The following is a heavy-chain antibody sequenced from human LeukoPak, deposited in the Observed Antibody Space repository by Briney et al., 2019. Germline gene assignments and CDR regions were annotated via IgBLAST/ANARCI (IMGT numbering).Heavy chain of an antibody. J-gene: IGHJ3*02. Sequence: PGGSLRLSCAASGFTFRNYAMHWVRQAPGKGLEWVAVISYDGSNEYYADSVKGRFTISRDNSRNTLYLQMNSLRAEDTAVYYCATLVGADAFDIWGQGTMVTVSS. D-gene: IGHD1-26*01. CDR2: ISYDGSNE. V-gene: IGHV3-30*03. CDR1: GFTFRNYA. CDR3: ATLVGADAFDI.